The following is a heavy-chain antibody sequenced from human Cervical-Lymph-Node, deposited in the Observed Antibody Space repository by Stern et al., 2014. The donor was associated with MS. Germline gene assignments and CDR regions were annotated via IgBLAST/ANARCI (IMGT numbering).Heavy chain of an antibody. D-gene: IGHD2-2*03. J-gene: IGHJ4*02. CDR2: IYPGDSNT. Sequence: QLVQSGAEVKKPGESLKISCLASGYKFSNSWIGWVRQMPGKGLEWLGIIYPGDSNTRYSPSLQGQVTISADKSINTAYLQWNSLRASDTATYYCGRLRGGYGYYGALDFWGRGTPVTVSS. CDR1: GYKFSNSW. CDR3: GRLRGGYGYYGALDF. V-gene: IGHV5-51*01.